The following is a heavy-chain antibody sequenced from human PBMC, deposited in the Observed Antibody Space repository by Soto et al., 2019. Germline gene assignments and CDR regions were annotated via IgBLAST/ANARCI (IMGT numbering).Heavy chain of an antibody. J-gene: IGHJ6*02. D-gene: IGHD3-3*01. V-gene: IGHV3-7*05. Sequence: GGSLRLSCAASGFTFSSYWMSWVRQAPGKGLEWVANIKQDGSEKYYVDSVKGRFTISRDNAKNSLYLQMNSLRAEDTAVYYCARDRNPPSSYYDFWSGYYPYYYYYGMDVWGQGTTVTVSS. CDR1: GFTFSSYW. CDR3: ARDRNPPSSYYDFWSGYYPYYYYYGMDV. CDR2: IKQDGSEK.